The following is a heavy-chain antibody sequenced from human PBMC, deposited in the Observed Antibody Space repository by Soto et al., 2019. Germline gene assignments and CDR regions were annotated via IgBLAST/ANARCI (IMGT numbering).Heavy chain of an antibody. CDR2: ISSGGFIT. CDR3: ATGVVRATKWGYYSYGLDV. J-gene: IGHJ6*02. D-gene: IGHD2-2*01. Sequence: QVQLVESGGGSVKPGGSLRLSCAASGFTFSDYYMSWIRQAPGKGLEWVSYISSGGFITYYADSVKGRFTTSWHKAKNSLYLQMTTLRANDTAVYYCATGVVRATKWGYYSYGLDVWGQGTTVTVSS. V-gene: IGHV3-11*01. CDR1: GFTFSDYY.